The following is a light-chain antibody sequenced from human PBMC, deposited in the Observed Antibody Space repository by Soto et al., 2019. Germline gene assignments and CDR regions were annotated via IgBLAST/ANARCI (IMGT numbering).Light chain of an antibody. J-gene: IGKJ4*01. Sequence: DIQMTHSPSSLSASVGDRVTITCHASQDISNYLNWYQQKPGKAPKLLIYDASNLETGVPSRFSGSGSGTDFTFTISSLQPEDIATYYCQQYDNLFSFGGGTKVDIK. V-gene: IGKV1-33*01. CDR2: DAS. CDR1: QDISNY. CDR3: QQYDNLFS.